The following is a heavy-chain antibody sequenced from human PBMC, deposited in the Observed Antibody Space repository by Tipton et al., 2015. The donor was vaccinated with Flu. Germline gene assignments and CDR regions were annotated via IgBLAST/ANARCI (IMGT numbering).Heavy chain of an antibody. Sequence: TLSLTCTVSGGSISSYYWSWIRQPPGKGLEWIGYIYYSGSTNYNPSLKSRVTISVDTSKNQFSLKLSSVTAADTAVYYCAATMIVVVSPHWFDPWGQGTLVTVSS. D-gene: IGHD3-22*01. CDR2: IYYSGST. CDR1: GGSISSYY. V-gene: IGHV4-59*12. CDR3: AATMIVVVSPHWFDP. J-gene: IGHJ5*02.